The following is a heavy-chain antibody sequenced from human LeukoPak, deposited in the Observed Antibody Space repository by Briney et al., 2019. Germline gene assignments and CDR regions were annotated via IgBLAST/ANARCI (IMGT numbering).Heavy chain of an antibody. CDR3: AKSSRTTVTY. D-gene: IGHD4-17*01. CDR1: RFTYSSYA. CDR2: ISGSGGST. J-gene: IGHJ4*02. Sequence: GVPLRLSCAASRFTYSSYAMGWVRQAPAKGLEWVSAISGSGGSTYYADSVKGRFTISRDNSKNTLYLQMNSLRAEDTAVYYCAKSSRTTVTYWGQGTLVTVSS. V-gene: IGHV3-23*01.